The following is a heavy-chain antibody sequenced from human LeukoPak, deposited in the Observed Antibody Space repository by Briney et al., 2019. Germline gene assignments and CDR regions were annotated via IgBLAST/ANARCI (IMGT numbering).Heavy chain of an antibody. J-gene: IGHJ4*02. Sequence: GGSLRLSCAASGFTFSSYSMNWVRQAPGKGLEWVSSISSSSYIYYADSVKGRFTISRDNAKNSLYLQMNSLRAEDTAVYYCAREGDSSSWYDYWGQGTLVTVSS. CDR1: GFTFSSYS. CDR2: ISSSSYI. D-gene: IGHD6-13*01. V-gene: IGHV3-21*01. CDR3: AREGDSSSWYDY.